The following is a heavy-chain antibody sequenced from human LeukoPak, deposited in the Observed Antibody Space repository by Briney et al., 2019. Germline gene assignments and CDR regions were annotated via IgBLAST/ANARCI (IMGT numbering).Heavy chain of an antibody. CDR1: GFTFDDYA. Sequence: GGSLRLSCAASGFTFDDYAMHWVRQAPGKGLEWVSGISWNSGSIGYADSVKGRFTISRDNAKNSLYLQMNSLRAEDTALYYCAKDFWGDILGAFDIWGQGTMVTVSS. D-gene: IGHD3-9*01. CDR3: AKDFWGDILGAFDI. CDR2: ISWNSGSI. V-gene: IGHV3-9*01. J-gene: IGHJ3*02.